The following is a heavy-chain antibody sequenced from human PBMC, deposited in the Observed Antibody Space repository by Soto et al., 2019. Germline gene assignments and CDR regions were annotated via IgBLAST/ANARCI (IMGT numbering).Heavy chain of an antibody. Sequence: GGSLRLSCAASGFTFDKYAMSWVRQAPGKGLEWVAGVSASGRDTYYADSVKDRFTISRDSSKNTLYLQMNSLRAQDTATYYCAKGKTTGWYYFDYWGQGTLVTVS. CDR1: GFTFDKYA. V-gene: IGHV3-23*01. J-gene: IGHJ4*02. CDR3: AKGKTTGWYYFDY. D-gene: IGHD6-19*01. CDR2: VSASGRDT.